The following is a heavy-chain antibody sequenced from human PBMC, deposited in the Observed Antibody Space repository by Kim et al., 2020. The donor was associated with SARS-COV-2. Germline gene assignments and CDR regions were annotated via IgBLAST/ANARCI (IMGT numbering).Heavy chain of an antibody. D-gene: IGHD4-17*01. CDR1: GFTFSSYS. CDR2: ISSSSSYI. CDR3: ARDYGDYVYYYYYYGMDV. Sequence: GGSLRLSCAASGFTFSSYSMNWVRQAPGKGLEWVSSISSSSSYIYYADSVKGRFTISRDNAKNSLYLQMNSLRAEDTAVYYCARDYGDYVYYYYYYGMDVWGQGTTVTVSS. J-gene: IGHJ6*02. V-gene: IGHV3-21*01.